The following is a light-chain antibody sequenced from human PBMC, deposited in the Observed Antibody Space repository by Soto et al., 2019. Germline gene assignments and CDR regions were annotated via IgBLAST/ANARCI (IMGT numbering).Light chain of an antibody. CDR3: QQYDSVFT. CDR1: QCITNY. CDR2: GTS. Sequence: IQMTQSPSSLSASVGDIVTITCQASQCITNYLNWYQQKPGKAPKLLIYGTSNLETGVPSRFSGSGSGTDFTFTISSLQAEDIATYFCQQYDSVFTFGQGTRLEI. J-gene: IGKJ5*01. V-gene: IGKV1-33*01.